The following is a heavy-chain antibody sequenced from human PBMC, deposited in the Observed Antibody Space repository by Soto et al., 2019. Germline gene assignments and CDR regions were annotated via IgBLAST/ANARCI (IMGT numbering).Heavy chain of an antibody. Sequence: GASVKVSCKASGYTFTSYGISWVRQAPGQGLEWMGWISAYNGNTNYAQKLQGRVTMTTDTSTSTAYMELRSLRSDDTAVNYCACCVCYFVWLFISTLVVYYMYVCGK. CDR2: ISAYNGNT. V-gene: IGHV1-18*01. D-gene: IGHD3-9*01. J-gene: IGHJ6*03. CDR3: ACCVCYFVWLFISTLVVYYMYV. CDR1: GYTFTSYG.